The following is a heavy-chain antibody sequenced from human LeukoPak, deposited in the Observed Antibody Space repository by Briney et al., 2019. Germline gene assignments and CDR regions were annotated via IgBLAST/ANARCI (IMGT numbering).Heavy chain of an antibody. V-gene: IGHV4-59*01. Sequence: SETLSLTXTVSGGTISSYHWSWLRQPPGKGLEWIGYIHYSGSTNYNPSLKSRVTISVDTSKNQFSLKLSSVTAADTAVYYCARGVVVPAARWFDPWGQGTLVTVSS. CDR2: IHYSGST. J-gene: IGHJ5*02. CDR1: GGTISSYH. CDR3: ARGVVVPAARWFDP. D-gene: IGHD2-2*01.